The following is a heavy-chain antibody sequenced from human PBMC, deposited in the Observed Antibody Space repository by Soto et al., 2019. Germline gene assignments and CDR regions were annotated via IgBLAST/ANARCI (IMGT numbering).Heavy chain of an antibody. CDR3: ARRLTKTVSALGY. Sequence: GRSLRLSGRASGFTFTSFAIHWVRQGPGKGLEWVAVISENGVNKYSAESVMGRFVISRDNSKNTVELEMNSLRPEDTAIYFCARRLTKTVSALGYWGQGTLVTVPS. CDR2: ISENGVNK. D-gene: IGHD2-8*01. CDR1: GFTFTSFA. J-gene: IGHJ4*02. V-gene: IGHV3-30*09.